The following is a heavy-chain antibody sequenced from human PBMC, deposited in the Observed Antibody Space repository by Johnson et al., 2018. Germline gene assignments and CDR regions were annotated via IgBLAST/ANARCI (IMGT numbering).Heavy chain of an antibody. CDR3: APSACGLGELSIRGDAFDI. CDR1: GYTFTNHD. Sequence: QVQLVESGAEVKKPGASVKVSCKASGYTFTNHDINWVRQATGQGLEWMGWMNPNSGNTGYAQEFQGRVTMTRDTSISTAHLELGSLRSEDTAVYYCAPSACGLGELSIRGDAFDIWGQGTRVTVSS. J-gene: IGHJ3*02. D-gene: IGHD3-16*02. CDR2: MNPNSGNT. V-gene: IGHV1-8*01.